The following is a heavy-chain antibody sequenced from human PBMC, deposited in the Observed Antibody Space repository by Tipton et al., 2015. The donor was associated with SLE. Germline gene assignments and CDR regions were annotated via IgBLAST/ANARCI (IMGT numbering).Heavy chain of an antibody. Sequence: QLVQSGAEVKKPGSSVKVSCKASGGTFSSYAISWVRQAPGQGLEWMGGVIPIFGTANYAQKFQGRVTITADESTSTAYMELSSLRSEDTAVYYCARLVGAATGACFDYRGPGPLLTLSS. CDR2: VIPIFGTA. D-gene: IGHD1-26*01. J-gene: IGHJ4*02. V-gene: IGHV1-69*01. CDR1: GGTFSSYA. CDR3: ARLVGAATGACFDY.